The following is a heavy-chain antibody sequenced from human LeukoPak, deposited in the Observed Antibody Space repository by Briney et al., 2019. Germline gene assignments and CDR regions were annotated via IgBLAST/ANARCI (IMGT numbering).Heavy chain of an antibody. V-gene: IGHV4-38-2*02. CDR2: TNHSWST. D-gene: IGHD5-12*01. Sequence: PSETLSLTCTVSGYSISSCYYWGWIRQPPGEGLEWIGSTNHSWSTYYKSSLKGRVTISVDTSKNHFPLKLNSVTAADAAVYYCTRGGYDDSDFDYWGQGTLVTVSS. CDR3: TRGGYDDSDFDY. CDR1: GYSISSCYY. J-gene: IGHJ4*02.